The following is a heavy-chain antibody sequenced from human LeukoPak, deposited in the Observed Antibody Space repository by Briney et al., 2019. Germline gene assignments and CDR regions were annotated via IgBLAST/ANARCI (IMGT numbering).Heavy chain of an antibody. CDR1: GFTFSGFA. V-gene: IGHV3-23*01. Sequence: SGGPLRLSCAASGFTFSGFAMSCVRQAPGKGLEWVSTISGSASSTYSADSVKGRFTISRDNSENTLDLQMNSLRAEDTAVYYCARAPYCSGRTCSFDFWGQGTLVTVSS. CDR3: ARAPYCSGRTCSFDF. CDR2: ISGSASST. J-gene: IGHJ4*02. D-gene: IGHD2-15*01.